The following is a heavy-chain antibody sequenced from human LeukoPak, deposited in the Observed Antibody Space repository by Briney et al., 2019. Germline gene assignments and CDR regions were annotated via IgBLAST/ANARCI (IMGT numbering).Heavy chain of an antibody. Sequence: GGSLRLSCAASGFTFSSYAMHWVRQAPGKGLEWVSYISSSGSYRYYADSVKGRFTISRDNAKNSLYLQMNSLRAEDTAVYYCAGRGSGSYFDYWGQGTLVTVSS. J-gene: IGHJ4*02. CDR2: ISSSGSYR. CDR1: GFTFSSYA. V-gene: IGHV3-21*05. CDR3: AGRGSGSYFDY. D-gene: IGHD3-10*01.